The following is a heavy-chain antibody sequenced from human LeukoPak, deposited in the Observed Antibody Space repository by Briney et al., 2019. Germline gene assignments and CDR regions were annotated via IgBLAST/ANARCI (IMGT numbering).Heavy chain of an antibody. CDR2: VGVSDGGT. CDR1: GFIFSSYA. CDR3: AKDSGSCRYFDS. J-gene: IGHJ4*02. D-gene: IGHD3-16*02. Sequence: RGGSLRLSCAASGFIFSSYAMSWVRQAPGKGLEWISSVGVSDGGTKYGDSVNGRFTVSRDNSKNTVYLQMNSLRPEDTAVYFCAKDSGSCRYFDSWGQGTLVTVSS. V-gene: IGHV3-23*01.